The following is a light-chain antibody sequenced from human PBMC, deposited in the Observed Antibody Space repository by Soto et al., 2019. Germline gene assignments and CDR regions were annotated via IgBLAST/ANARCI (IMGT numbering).Light chain of an antibody. Sequence: QSALTQPASVSGSPGQSITLSCTGTSSDVGGYNYVSWYQQHPGKAPKLMIYEVSNRPSGVSNRFSGSKSGNTASLTISGLQAEDEADYYCSSYTTSNTWVFGGGTKVTVL. CDR1: SSDVGGYNY. J-gene: IGLJ3*02. CDR2: EVS. CDR3: SSYTTSNTWV. V-gene: IGLV2-14*01.